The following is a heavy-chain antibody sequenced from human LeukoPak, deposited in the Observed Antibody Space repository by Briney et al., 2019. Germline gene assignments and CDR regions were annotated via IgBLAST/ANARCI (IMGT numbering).Heavy chain of an antibody. J-gene: IGHJ3*01. CDR1: GDSISSYY. Sequence: SETLSLTCTVSGDSISSYYWSWIRQPPGKGLEWIGYIYYSGSTNYNPSLKSRVTISVDTSKTQFSVNLSSVTAADTAVYYCARDRDIVVVPAADDAFDVWGQGTMVTVSS. CDR2: IYYSGST. D-gene: IGHD2-2*01. V-gene: IGHV4-59*01. CDR3: ARDRDIVVVPAADDAFDV.